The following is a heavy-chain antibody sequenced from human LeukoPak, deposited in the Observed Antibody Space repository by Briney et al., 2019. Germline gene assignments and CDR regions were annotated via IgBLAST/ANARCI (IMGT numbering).Heavy chain of an antibody. CDR2: LHADGVEQ. CDR3: ARGGYSFDY. D-gene: IGHD5-12*01. CDR1: GFTFSSYA. Sequence: GGSLRLSCAASGFTFSSYAMSWVRQAPGKGLEWVARLHADGVEQYYVDSVKGRFTMSRDNAENSLYLQMNSLRVEDTAVYYCARGGYSFDYLGQGTLVTVSS. J-gene: IGHJ4*02. V-gene: IGHV3-7*04.